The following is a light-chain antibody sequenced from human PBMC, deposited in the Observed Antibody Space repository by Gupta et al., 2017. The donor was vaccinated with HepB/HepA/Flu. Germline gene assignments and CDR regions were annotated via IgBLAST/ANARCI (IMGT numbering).Light chain of an antibody. V-gene: IGLV3-1*01. CDR3: QAWDSGVV. J-gene: IGLJ3*02. CDR2: QDN. Sequence: SYELTQPPAVPVSPGQTASITCSGDRLGDKYACWYQQKPGQSPTLVIYQDNKRPSGIPERFSGSNSGNTATLTISGTQAMDEADYYCQAWDSGVVFGGGTKLTVL. CDR1: RLGDKY.